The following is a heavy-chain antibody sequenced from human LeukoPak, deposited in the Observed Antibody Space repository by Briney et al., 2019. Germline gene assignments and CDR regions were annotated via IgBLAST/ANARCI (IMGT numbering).Heavy chain of an antibody. V-gene: IGHV1-8*01. J-gene: IGHJ6*03. CDR2: MNPNSGNT. CDR3: ASGLAWFGDVLGAMDV. CDR1: GYTFTSYD. Sequence: GASVKVSCKASGYTFTSYDINWVRQATGQGLEWMGWMNPNSGNTGYAQKFQGRVTMTRNTSISTAYMELRSLRSDDTAVYYCASGLAWFGDVLGAMDVWGKGTTVTISS. D-gene: IGHD3-10*01.